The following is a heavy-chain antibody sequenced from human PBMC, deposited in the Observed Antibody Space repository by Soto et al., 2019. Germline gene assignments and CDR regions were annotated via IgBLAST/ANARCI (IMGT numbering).Heavy chain of an antibody. CDR1: GYTFTSSA. V-gene: IGHV1-3*01. CDR2: INAGNGNT. Sequence: QVQLVQSGAEVKKPGASVKVSCKSSGYTFTSSAMHCVRQAPGQRLEWMGWINAGNGNTKYSPKFQCRVTITRDTSASAAYMEMSILRSEDTAVYYCARGVSLSWFFDPWGRGTLVNGSS. CDR3: ARGVSLSWFFDP. J-gene: IGHJ2*01.